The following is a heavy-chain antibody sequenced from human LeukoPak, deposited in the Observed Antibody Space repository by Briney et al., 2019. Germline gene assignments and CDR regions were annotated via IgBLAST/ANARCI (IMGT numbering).Heavy chain of an antibody. CDR1: GFTFSDHY. V-gene: IGHV3-72*01. D-gene: IGHD5-24*01. CDR2: ITNKANSYTT. J-gene: IGHJ4*02. Sequence: GGSLRLSCAASGFTFSDHYMDWVRQAPGKGLEWVGRITNKANSYTTEYAASVKGRFTISRDDSKNSLYLQMTSLKTEDTAVYYCTRGRDGYKVSLDYWGQGTLVTVSS. CDR3: TRGRDGYKVSLDY.